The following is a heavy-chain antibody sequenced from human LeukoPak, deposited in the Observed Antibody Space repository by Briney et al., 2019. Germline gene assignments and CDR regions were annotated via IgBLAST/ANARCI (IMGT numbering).Heavy chain of an antibody. D-gene: IGHD4-17*01. CDR1: GGSIGSYY. J-gene: IGHJ6*02. CDR2: IYYSGTT. V-gene: IGHV4-59*01. Sequence: SEALSLTCAVSGGSIGSYYWSWLRQPPGRGLEGIGYIYYSGTTNYKPSLKSRVTISVDISKNQFSLKLTSVTAAYTAIYYCAREDPQTTVPEGLDVWGQGTTVTVSS. CDR3: AREDPQTTVPEGLDV.